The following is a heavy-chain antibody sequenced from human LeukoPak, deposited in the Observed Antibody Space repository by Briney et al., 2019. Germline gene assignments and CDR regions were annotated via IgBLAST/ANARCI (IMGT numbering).Heavy chain of an antibody. J-gene: IGHJ6*04. CDR1: GGSISSYY. D-gene: IGHD2/OR15-2a*01. CDR2: IYYSGST. CDR3: AGDKISSTRSDV. Sequence: SETLSLTCTVSGGSISSYYWSWIRQPPGRGLEWIGFIYYSGSTNYNPSLKSRVIISLDTSKNQFSLKLSSVTAADTAVYYCAGDKISSTRSDVWGKGSTVTVSS. V-gene: IGHV4-59*12.